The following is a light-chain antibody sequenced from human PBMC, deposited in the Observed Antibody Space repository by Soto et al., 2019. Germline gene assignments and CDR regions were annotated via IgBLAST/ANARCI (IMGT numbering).Light chain of an antibody. CDR1: QTMSSH. CDR2: AAS. CDR3: QLCYTPLIT. V-gene: IGKV1-39*01. Sequence: SEMAQPQPTQSASVGDRVIITFRASQTMSSHLNWYQQKPGKAPNLLVYAASSLQSGVPSRFTGSGSGTDFTLTICSLQPEDVAPYCCQLCYTPLITSGEGTRLEIK. J-gene: IGKJ5*01.